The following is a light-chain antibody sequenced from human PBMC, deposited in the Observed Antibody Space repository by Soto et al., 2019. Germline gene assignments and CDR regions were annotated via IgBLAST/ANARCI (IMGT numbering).Light chain of an antibody. V-gene: IGKV3-20*01. J-gene: IGKJ1*01. Sequence: EILLTQSPGTLSLSPGERATLSCRASQSVSSSYLAWYQPKSGQAPRLLIYGASSRATGIPDRLSGSGSGTDFTLTIRRLEPEDSAVYYCQQYGSSPTFGQGTKVDIK. CDR3: QQYGSSPT. CDR1: QSVSSSY. CDR2: GAS.